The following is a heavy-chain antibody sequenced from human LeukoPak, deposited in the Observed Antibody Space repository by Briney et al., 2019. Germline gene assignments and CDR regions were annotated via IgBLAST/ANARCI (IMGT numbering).Heavy chain of an antibody. V-gene: IGHV4-39*07. J-gene: IGHJ4*02. Sequence: SETLSLTCTVSGGSISSSSYYWGWIRQPPGKGLEWIGSIYYSGSTYYNPSLKSRVTISVDTSRNQFSLKVSSVTAADTAVYYCARGRHWGAGADYWGQGTLVTVSS. CDR3: ARGRHWGAGADY. D-gene: IGHD7-27*01. CDR2: IYYSGST. CDR1: GGSISSSSYY.